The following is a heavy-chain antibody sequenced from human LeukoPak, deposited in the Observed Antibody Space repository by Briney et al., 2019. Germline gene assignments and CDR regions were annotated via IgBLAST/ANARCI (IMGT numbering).Heavy chain of an antibody. CDR3: ARNTRVRDGYNLYCFDP. CDR1: GGSISGSTYY. J-gene: IGHJ5*02. V-gene: IGHV4-39*01. D-gene: IGHD5-24*01. Sequence: PSQTLSLTCTVSGGSISGSTYYWVWVRQPPGMGPEGIGSIWHSGTTYYNPSLKSRVTISVDTSKNRFSLKLTSVTAADTAVYYCARNTRVRDGYNLYCFDPWGPGTLVTVSS. CDR2: IWHSGTT.